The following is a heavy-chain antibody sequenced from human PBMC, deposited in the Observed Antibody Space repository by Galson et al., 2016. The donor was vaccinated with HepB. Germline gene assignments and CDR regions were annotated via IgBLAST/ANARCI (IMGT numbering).Heavy chain of an antibody. Sequence: SLRLSCAAPGLSVKIMNWVRQTPGKGLEWVSVVYSDGITYYADSVKGRFTTSSDSSKNTLYLQMNSLRAEDSAVYYCASRSGSYYLRVWGQGTVVTVSS. D-gene: IGHD1-26*01. CDR3: ASRSGSYYLRV. V-gene: IGHV3-53*01. CDR1: GLSVKI. J-gene: IGHJ4*02. CDR2: VYSDGIT.